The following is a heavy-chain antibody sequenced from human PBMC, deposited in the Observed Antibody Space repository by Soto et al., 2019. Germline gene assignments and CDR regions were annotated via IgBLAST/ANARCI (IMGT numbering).Heavy chain of an antibody. D-gene: IGHD1-1*01. CDR2: ISYDGTDE. CDR3: AQQESAWNEHFDY. CDR1: GFSFSSYG. V-gene: IGHV3-30*18. Sequence: QVQLVESGGGVVQPGRSLRLSCAASGFSFSSYGMHWVRQAPGKGLECVAMISYDGTDEYYADSVKVRFTTTRDNSKKAVYVKMNSLRAEDRAVYYCAQQESAWNEHFDYWGPGTLVTVSS. J-gene: IGHJ4*02.